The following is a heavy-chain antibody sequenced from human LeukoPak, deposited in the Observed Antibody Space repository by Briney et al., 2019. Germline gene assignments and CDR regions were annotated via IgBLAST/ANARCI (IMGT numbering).Heavy chain of an antibody. CDR1: GGSFSSYA. D-gene: IGHD6-13*01. CDR3: ARGSASNWPVDY. V-gene: IGHV1-69*13. J-gene: IGHJ4*02. CDR2: IVPVFGTP. Sequence: EASAKVSCKASGGSFSSYAISWVRQAPGLGLEWMGGIVPVFGTPNYAQKFQGRLTIIADDSSSTAYMELRSLTSDDTAVYYCARGSASNWPVDYWGQGTLVTVS.